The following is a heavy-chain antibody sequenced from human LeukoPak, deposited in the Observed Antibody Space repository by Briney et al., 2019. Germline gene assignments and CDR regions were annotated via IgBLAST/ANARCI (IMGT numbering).Heavy chain of an antibody. CDR1: GGSISTSNYY. V-gene: IGHV4-39*01. Sequence: SETLSLTCTVSGGSISTSNYYWGWIRQPPGKGLEWIGSIYYSGSTYYNPSLKSRVTISVDTSKNQFSLKLSSVTAADTAVYYCASGTYYYDSSGYYRYWGQGTLVTVSS. D-gene: IGHD3-22*01. CDR2: IYYSGST. CDR3: ASGTYYYDSSGYYRY. J-gene: IGHJ4*02.